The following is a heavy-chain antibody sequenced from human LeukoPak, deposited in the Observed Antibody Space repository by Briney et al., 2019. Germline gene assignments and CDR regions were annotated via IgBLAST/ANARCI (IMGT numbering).Heavy chain of an antibody. J-gene: IGHJ5*02. Sequence: PSETLSLTCTVSGGSISGSTYYWGWIRQPPGKGLEWMGTIYYSGSTYYNPSLKSRVTISVDTSKNQFSLKLSSVTAADTAVYYCARHGLPSIAAPSWFDPWGQGTLVTVSS. CDR3: ARHGLPSIAAPSWFDP. V-gene: IGHV4-39*01. CDR1: GGSISGSTYY. CDR2: IYYSGST. D-gene: IGHD6-6*01.